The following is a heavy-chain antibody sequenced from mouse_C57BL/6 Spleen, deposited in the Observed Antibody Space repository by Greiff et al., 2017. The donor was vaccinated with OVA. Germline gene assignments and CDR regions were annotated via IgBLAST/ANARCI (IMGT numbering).Heavy chain of an antibody. Sequence: VHVKQSGAELVKPGASVKLSCTASGFNIKDYYMHWVKQRTEQGLEWIGRIDPEDGETKYAPKFQGKATITADTSSNTAYLQLSSLTSEDTAVYYCARSRDYGSSFFDYWGQGTTLTVSS. J-gene: IGHJ2*01. CDR3: ARSRDYGSSFFDY. V-gene: IGHV14-2*01. CDR2: IDPEDGET. D-gene: IGHD1-1*01. CDR1: GFNIKDYY.